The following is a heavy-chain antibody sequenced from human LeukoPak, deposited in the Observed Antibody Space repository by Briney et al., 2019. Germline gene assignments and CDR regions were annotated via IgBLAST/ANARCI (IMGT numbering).Heavy chain of an antibody. CDR3: ARPYYYDSRIDP. J-gene: IGHJ5*02. V-gene: IGHV4-30-4*01. CDR2: TYYSGST. Sequence: PSESLSLTCTVSGGSISSGDYYWSWIRQPPGKGLEWIGYTYYSGSTYYNPSLKSRATISVDTSKNQFSLKLTSVTAADTAVYYCARPYYYDSRIDPWGQGTLVTVSS. CDR1: GGSISSGDYY. D-gene: IGHD3-22*01.